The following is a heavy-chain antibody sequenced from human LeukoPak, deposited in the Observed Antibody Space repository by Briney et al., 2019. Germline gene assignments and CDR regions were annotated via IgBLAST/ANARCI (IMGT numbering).Heavy chain of an antibody. V-gene: IGHV3-7*01. CDR2: IKQDGSEK. J-gene: IGHJ6*03. CDR3: ARDQDSSSTSCFYYYYYYMDV. CDR1: GFTFSSYW. Sequence: GGSLRLSCAASGFTFSSYWMTWVRQAPGKGLEWVANIKQDGSEKYYVDSMKGRFTISRDNAKNSLYLQMNSLRAEDTAVYYCARDQDSSSTSCFYYYYYYMDVWGKGTTVTVSS. D-gene: IGHD2-2*01.